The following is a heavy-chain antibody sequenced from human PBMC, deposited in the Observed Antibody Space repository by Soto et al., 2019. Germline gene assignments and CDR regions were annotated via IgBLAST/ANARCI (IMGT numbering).Heavy chain of an antibody. J-gene: IGHJ6*02. CDR3: AGDYDILTGPGGMDV. Sequence: ASVKVSCKASGYTFSNYGITWVRQAPGQGLEWMGIINPSGGSTSYAQKFQGRVTMTRDTSTSTVYMELSSLRSEDTAVYYCAGDYDILTGPGGMDVWGQGTTVTVSS. CDR1: GYTFSNYG. V-gene: IGHV1-46*01. CDR2: INPSGGST. D-gene: IGHD3-9*01.